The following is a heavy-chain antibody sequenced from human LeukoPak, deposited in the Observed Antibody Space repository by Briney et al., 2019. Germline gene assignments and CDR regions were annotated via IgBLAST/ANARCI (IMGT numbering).Heavy chain of an antibody. V-gene: IGHV3-23*01. Sequence: GGSLRLSCAASGFTFSNHGMNWVRRAPGKGLEWVSGISPSGDITYYADSVKGRFTISRDNSKNTLYLEVISLTAEDTAVYYCAKDDAWLRFGEWSQGTLVTVSS. D-gene: IGHD3-10*01. CDR1: GFTFSNHG. CDR2: ISPSGDIT. J-gene: IGHJ4*02. CDR3: AKDDAWLRFGE.